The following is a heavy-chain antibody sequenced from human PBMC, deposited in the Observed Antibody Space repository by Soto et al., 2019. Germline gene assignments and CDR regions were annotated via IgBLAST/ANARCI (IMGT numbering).Heavy chain of an antibody. CDR3: APVPSSSGYGLWLYYFDF. D-gene: IGHD6-13*01. CDR2: IDPSGGSS. CDR1: GYTFITYY. Sequence: GASVKVSCKASGYTFITYYLYWVRQAPGQGLEWVGIIDPSGGSSTYSQKFQGRLTMTSDTSTSTVYMELSSLRSEDTAVDYCAPVPSSSGYGLWLYYFDFWGRVPLSAFSS. V-gene: IGHV1-46*01. J-gene: IGHJ4*02.